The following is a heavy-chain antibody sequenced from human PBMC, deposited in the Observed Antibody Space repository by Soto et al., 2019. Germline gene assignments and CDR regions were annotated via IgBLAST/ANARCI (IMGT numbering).Heavy chain of an antibody. V-gene: IGHV1-18*01. CDR3: AREPESITIFRVVIPHYLDY. Sequence: ASVKVSCKASGYTFTSYGISWVRQAPGQGLEWMGWISAYNGNTNYAQKLQGRVTMTTDTSTSTAYMELRSLRSDDTAVYYCAREPESITIFRVVIPHYLDYWGQGTLVTVSS. J-gene: IGHJ4*02. CDR2: ISAYNGNT. CDR1: GYTFTSYG. D-gene: IGHD3-3*01.